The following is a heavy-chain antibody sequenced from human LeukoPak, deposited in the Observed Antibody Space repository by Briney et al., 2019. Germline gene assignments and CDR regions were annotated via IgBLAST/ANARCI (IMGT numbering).Heavy chain of an antibody. D-gene: IGHD3-22*01. Sequence: SETLSLTCAVSGGSISSGGYSWSWIRQPPGKGLEWFGYIFYSGFTYYNPSLKSRLTISVDTSKNQFSLKLSSATAADTAVYYCARQFSYYDSSDDAFDIWGQGTMVTVSS. CDR3: ARQFSYYDSSDDAFDI. CDR1: GGSISSGGYS. V-gene: IGHV4-30-4*07. J-gene: IGHJ3*02. CDR2: IFYSGFT.